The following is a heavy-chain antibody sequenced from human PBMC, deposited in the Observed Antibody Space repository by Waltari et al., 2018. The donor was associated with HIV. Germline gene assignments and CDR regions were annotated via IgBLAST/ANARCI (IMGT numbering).Heavy chain of an antibody. V-gene: IGHV4-39*01. CDR3: ATLRTVTGTIDD. J-gene: IGHJ4*02. CDR2: VYANGVT. D-gene: IGHD4-17*01. Sequence: QLQLQESGPALVKPSDTLPLTCTVSTGYITQSYYWGWVRQSPGTGLEWIATVYANGVTHCTPSLESRVTMSVDTSKNQFSLTLTSVTAADTALYFCATLRTVTGTIDDWGQGILVTVSS. CDR1: TGYITQSYY.